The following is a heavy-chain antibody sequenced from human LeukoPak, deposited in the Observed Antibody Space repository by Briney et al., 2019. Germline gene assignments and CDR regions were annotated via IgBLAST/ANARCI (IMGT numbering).Heavy chain of an antibody. CDR2: ISASGGST. V-gene: IGHV3-23*01. Sequence: PGGSLRLSCAASGFTFSNYAMSWVRQAPGRGLEWVSAISASGGSTYYADSVKGRFTISRDNSKNTLYLQMNSLRAEDTAVYYCAKAPCSTSCRYYFDYWGQGSQVTVSS. CDR1: GFTFSNYA. D-gene: IGHD2-2*01. CDR3: AKAPCSTSCRYYFDY. J-gene: IGHJ4*02.